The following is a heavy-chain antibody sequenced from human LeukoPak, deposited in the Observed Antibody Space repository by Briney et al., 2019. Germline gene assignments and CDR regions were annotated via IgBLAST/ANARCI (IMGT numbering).Heavy chain of an antibody. D-gene: IGHD5-12*01. V-gene: IGHV1-18*01. CDR1: GYTFTNYG. CDR2: ISGHQGNT. J-gene: IGHJ4*02. CDR3: ARSDLATIIAGPFEY. Sequence: GASVKVSCKASGYTFTNYGITWVRQAPGQGLEWMGWISGHQGNTKYAQNFQGRVTMTIDTSTSTAYMDLRSLRSDDTAVYFCARSDLATIIAGPFEYWGQGTLVAVSS.